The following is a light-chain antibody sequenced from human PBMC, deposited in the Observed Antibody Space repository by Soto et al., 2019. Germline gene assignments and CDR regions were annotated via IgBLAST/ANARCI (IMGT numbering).Light chain of an antibody. Sequence: DIVLTQSPGTLSLSPGERATLSCRASQSVSSSYLAWYQQKPGQAPRLLIYGASSRATGIPDRFSGSGSGTDFTLTISRLEPEDFAVYYCQQYNNWPWTFGQGTKVDIK. CDR2: GAS. CDR1: QSVSSSY. J-gene: IGKJ1*01. V-gene: IGKV3-20*01. CDR3: QQYNNWPWT.